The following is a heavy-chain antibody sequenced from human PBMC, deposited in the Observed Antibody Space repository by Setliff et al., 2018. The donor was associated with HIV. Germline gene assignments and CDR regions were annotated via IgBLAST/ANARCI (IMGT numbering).Heavy chain of an antibody. CDR2: IKSKTDGETT. CDR3: AREPSTVTTDYFDY. J-gene: IGHJ4*02. D-gene: IGHD4-17*01. CDR1: GFIFGNAR. Sequence: GGSLRLSCAASGFIFGNARMTWVRQAPGKGLEWVGHIKSKTDGETTDYAPPVKGRFTISRDDSRNTLYLQMNSLRAEDTAVYYCAREPSTVTTDYFDYWGQGSLVTVSS. V-gene: IGHV3-15*01.